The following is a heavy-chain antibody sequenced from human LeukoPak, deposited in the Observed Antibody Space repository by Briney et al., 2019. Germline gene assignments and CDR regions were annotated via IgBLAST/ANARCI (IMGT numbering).Heavy chain of an antibody. Sequence: SVKVSCKASGGTFSSYAISWVRQAPGQGLEWMGGIIPIFGTANYAQKFQGRVTITADESTSTAYMELRSLRSDDTAVYYCARDLHYNPNWFDPWGQGTLVTVSS. CDR3: ARDLHYNPNWFDP. CDR1: GGTFSSYA. V-gene: IGHV1-69*13. D-gene: IGHD1-1*01. J-gene: IGHJ5*02. CDR2: IIPIFGTA.